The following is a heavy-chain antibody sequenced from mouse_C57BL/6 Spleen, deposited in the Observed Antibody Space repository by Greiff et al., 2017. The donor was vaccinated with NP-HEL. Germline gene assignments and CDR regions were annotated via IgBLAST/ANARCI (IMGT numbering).Heavy chain of an antibody. V-gene: IGHV1-4*01. D-gene: IGHD1-1*01. CDR3: ARDGSSSWYFDV. CDR2: INPSSGYT. Sequence: QVQLQQSGAELARPGASVKMSCKASGYTFTSYTMHWVKQRPGQGLEWIGYINPSSGYTKYNQKFKDKATLTADKSSSTAYMQLSSLTSEDSAVYYCARDGSSSWYFDVWGTGTTVTVSS. CDR1: GYTFTSYT. J-gene: IGHJ1*03.